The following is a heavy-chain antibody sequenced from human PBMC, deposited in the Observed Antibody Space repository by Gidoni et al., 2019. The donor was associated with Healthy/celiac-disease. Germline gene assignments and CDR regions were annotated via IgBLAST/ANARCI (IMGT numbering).Heavy chain of an antibody. CDR3: ARMMRWGSGYDFGYYGMDV. J-gene: IGHJ6*02. V-gene: IGHV3-13*01. CDR1: GFTFSSYD. Sequence: EVQLVESGGGLVQPGGSLRLSCAASGFTFSSYDMHWVRQATGKGLEWVSAIGTAGDTYYPGSVKGRFTISRENAKNSLYLQMNSLRAGDTAVYYCARMMRWGSGYDFGYYGMDVWGQGTTVTVSS. D-gene: IGHD5-12*01. CDR2: IGTAGDT.